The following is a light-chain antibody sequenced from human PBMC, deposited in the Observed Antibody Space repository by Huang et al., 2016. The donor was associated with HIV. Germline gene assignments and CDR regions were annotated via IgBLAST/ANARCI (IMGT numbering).Light chain of an antibody. CDR2: GAS. J-gene: IGKJ3*01. CDR3: HQYGSPPFT. V-gene: IGKV3-20*01. CDR1: QSISSSS. Sequence: EIVLTQSPGTLSLSLGERATLSCRASQSISSSSLAWYLQKPGQAPTLLIQGASTRATDIPDRFSGSGSGTDFTLTISRLEPEDFAVYYCHQYGSPPFTFGPGTKVDIK.